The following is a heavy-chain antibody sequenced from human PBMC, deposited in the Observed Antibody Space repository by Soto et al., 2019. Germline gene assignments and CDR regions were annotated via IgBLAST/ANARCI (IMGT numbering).Heavy chain of an antibody. CDR2: IYSSGSS. Sequence: VQLRESGPGLVKPSETLSLSCTVSGGSISGSYWSWVRQPAGKGLAWIGRIYSSGSSNYNPSLNSRLTLSLDTSKNQFSLKLRSVTAADTAIYYCARLFTVTTDYYFGMDVWGQGTTVTVSS. V-gene: IGHV4-4*07. J-gene: IGHJ6*02. CDR1: GGSISGSY. CDR3: ARLFTVTTDYYFGMDV. D-gene: IGHD4-17*01.